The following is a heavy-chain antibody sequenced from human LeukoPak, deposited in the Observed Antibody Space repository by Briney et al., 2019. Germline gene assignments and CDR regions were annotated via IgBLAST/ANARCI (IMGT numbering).Heavy chain of an antibody. CDR1: GLTFTGYY. D-gene: IGHD6-13*01. J-gene: IGHJ3*02. CDR2: MNCNSGAT. CDR3: VTSTKYTTSWGAFDI. Sequence: ASVKVSCKASGLTFTGYYMHWVRQAPGQGLEWMGWMNCNSGATNYAQNFRGRVTMTRDTSINTAYMEVSGLRSDDTAVYYCVTSTKYTTSWGAFDIWGQGTMVTISS. V-gene: IGHV1-2*02.